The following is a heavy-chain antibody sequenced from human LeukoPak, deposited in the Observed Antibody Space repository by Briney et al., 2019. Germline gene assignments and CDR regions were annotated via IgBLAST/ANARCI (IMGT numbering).Heavy chain of an antibody. D-gene: IGHD4-17*01. CDR1: GGSFSGYY. V-gene: IGHV4-34*01. CDR2: INHSGST. Sequence: SETLSLTCAVYGGSFSGYYWSWIRQPPGKGLEWIGEINHSGSTNYNPSLKSRLTISVNTTKNQCSLKLSSVTAADTAVDYWARVRGYGERYFDLWGRGTLVTVSS. J-gene: IGHJ2*01. CDR3: ARVRGYGERYFDL.